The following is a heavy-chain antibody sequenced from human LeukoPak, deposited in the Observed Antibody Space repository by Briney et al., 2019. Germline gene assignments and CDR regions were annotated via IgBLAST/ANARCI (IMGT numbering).Heavy chain of an antibody. J-gene: IGHJ4*02. CDR2: ISGSGGST. V-gene: IGHV3-23*01. D-gene: IGHD6-13*01. CDR1: GFILRSYA. Sequence: GGSLRLSCAASGFILRSYAMSWVRQAPGKGLEWVSAISGSGGSTYYADSVRGRFTISRDNSKNTLYVQMNSLRVEDTAVYYCAKGSIAAHDAKTTLDYWGQGSLVSVSS. CDR3: AKGSIAAHDAKTTLDY.